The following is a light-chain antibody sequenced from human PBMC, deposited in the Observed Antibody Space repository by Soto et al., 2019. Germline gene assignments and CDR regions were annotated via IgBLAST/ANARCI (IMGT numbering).Light chain of an antibody. J-gene: IGKJ5*01. CDR3: QQSYSSPIT. CDR1: QTISIY. Sequence: DIQMTQSPSSLSASVGDRVSITCRASQTISIYLNWYPQKPGKAPSLLIYAASSLQSGVPSRFSGSGSGTDFTLSISSLQPEDFATYYCQQSYSSPITFGQGARLEIK. V-gene: IGKV1-39*01. CDR2: AAS.